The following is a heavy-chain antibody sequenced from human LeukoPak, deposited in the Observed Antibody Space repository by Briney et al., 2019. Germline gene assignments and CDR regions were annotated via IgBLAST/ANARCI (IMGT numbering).Heavy chain of an antibody. CDR2: INPSSGST. CDR3: ARTYSSSWPYCDS. Sequence: ASVKVSCKASGSTFTRYYIHWVRQALGQGLDWMGMINPSSGSTRFAQMFQDRVTMTRDTSTSAVYMELSSLTSEDTAMYYCARTYSSSWPYCDSWGQGTLVTVSS. D-gene: IGHD6-13*01. CDR1: GSTFTRYY. V-gene: IGHV1-46*01. J-gene: IGHJ4*02.